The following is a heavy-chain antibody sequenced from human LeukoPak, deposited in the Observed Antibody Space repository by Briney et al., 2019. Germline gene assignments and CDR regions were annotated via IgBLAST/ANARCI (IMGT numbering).Heavy chain of an antibody. J-gene: IGHJ6*02. CDR1: GFTFSSYS. Sequence: PGGYLRLSCAASGFTFSSYSMNWVRQAPGKGLEWVSYISSSSSTIYYADSVKGRFTISRDNAKNSLYLQMNSLRAEDTAVYYCARDPPSYYYDSSGYYYSAGYYGMDVWGQGTTVTVSS. CDR3: ARDPPSYYYDSSGYYYSAGYYGMDV. CDR2: ISSSSSTI. V-gene: IGHV3-48*04. D-gene: IGHD3-22*01.